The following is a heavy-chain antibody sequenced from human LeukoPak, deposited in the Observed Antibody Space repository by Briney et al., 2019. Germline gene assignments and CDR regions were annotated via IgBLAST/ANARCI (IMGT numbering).Heavy chain of an antibody. CDR3: ARVSITMVRGVRAPRHNWFDP. CDR2: INHSGST. Sequence: SETLSLTCAVYGGSFSGYYWSWIRQPPGQGLEWIGEINHSGSTNYHPSLKCRVTISVDTSKNQFSLKLSSVTAADTAVYYCARVSITMVRGVRAPRHNWFDPWGQGTLVTVSS. D-gene: IGHD3-10*01. V-gene: IGHV4-34*01. J-gene: IGHJ5*02. CDR1: GGSFSGYY.